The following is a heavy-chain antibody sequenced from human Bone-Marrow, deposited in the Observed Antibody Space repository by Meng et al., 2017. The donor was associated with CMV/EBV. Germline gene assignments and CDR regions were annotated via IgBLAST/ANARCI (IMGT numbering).Heavy chain of an antibody. CDR2: IYNSGNS. CDR1: GGSISSSGFY. Sequence: SETLTLTFTASGGSISSSGFYWGWIRQPPGEGLEWIGVIYNSGNSYYNPSLRSRVTISVDTSKNQSSLKLSSVTAADTAVYYCARDNLPYGGYKFDYWGQGTPVTVSS. D-gene: IGHD3-22*01. V-gene: IGHV4-39*07. J-gene: IGHJ4*02. CDR3: ARDNLPYGGYKFDY.